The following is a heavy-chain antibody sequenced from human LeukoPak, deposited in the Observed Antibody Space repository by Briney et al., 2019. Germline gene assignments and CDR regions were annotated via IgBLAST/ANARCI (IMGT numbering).Heavy chain of an antibody. J-gene: IGHJ5*02. CDR3: ARQGSASGWTSDP. CDR2: IYSSGST. Sequence: SETLSLTCTVSGASISGFYWSWIRQPPGKGLEWIGYIYSSGSTNYNPSLKSRVTISVDTSKNQVSLKLNSVTAADMAVYYCARQGSASGWTSDPWGQGTLVTVSS. D-gene: IGHD6-19*01. CDR1: GASISGFY. V-gene: IGHV4-59*08.